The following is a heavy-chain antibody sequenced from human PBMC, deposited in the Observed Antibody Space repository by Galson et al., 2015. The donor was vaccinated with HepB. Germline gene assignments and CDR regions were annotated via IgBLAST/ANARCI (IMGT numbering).Heavy chain of an antibody. CDR1: GFTFSDYY. CDR3: ARDMGWVREWGVLDY. J-gene: IGHJ4*02. CDR2: ISSTSSATFSSSPST. D-gene: IGHD3-10*01. Sequence: SLRLSCAASGFTFSDYYMTWIRQAPGKGLEWVSSISSTSSATFSSSPSTNYADSVKGRFTISRDNAKKSVYLQVNSLRAEDTGVYYCARDMGWVREWGVLDYWGQGTLVIVSS. V-gene: IGHV3-11*06.